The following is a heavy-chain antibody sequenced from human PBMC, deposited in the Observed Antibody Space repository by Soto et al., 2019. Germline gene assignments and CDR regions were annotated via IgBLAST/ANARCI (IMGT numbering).Heavy chain of an antibody. J-gene: IGHJ4*02. V-gene: IGHV4-31*03. Sequence: QVQLQESGPGLVKPSQTLSLTCSVSAGSISSGGYYWNWIRQPPGKGLEWIGYIYHSGGTYSSPSLRSRVTRSVDTSKNQLSLKLSSVTAAVTAVYYCARDRGGYGVYDYWGQGTLVTVSS. CDR1: AGSISSGGYY. CDR2: IYHSGGT. D-gene: IGHD5-12*01. CDR3: ARDRGGYGVYDY.